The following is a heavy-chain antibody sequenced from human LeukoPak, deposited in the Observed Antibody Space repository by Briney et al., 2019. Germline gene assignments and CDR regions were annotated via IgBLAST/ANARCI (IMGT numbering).Heavy chain of an antibody. J-gene: IGHJ5*02. D-gene: IGHD1-20*01. CDR3: AREVTGNWFDP. CDR1: GYTFTSYY. V-gene: IGHV1-46*01. Sequence: ASVKVSCKASGYTFTSYYMHWVRQAPGQGLEWMGIINPSGGSTSYAQKFQGRVTMTRDMSTSTVYMELSSLRSEDTAVYYCAREVTGNWFDPWGQGTLVTVSS. CDR2: INPSGGST.